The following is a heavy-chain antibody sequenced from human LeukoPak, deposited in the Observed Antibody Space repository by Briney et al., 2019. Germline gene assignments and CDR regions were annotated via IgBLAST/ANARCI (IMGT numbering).Heavy chain of an antibody. J-gene: IGHJ3*02. CDR2: INPSGGST. CDR1: GYTFTSYY. CDR3: ARQPTTVTTKGAFDI. Sequence: ASVKVSCKASGYTFTSYYMHWVRQAPGQGLEWMGIINPSGGSTSYAQKFQGRVTMTRDMSTSTVYMELSSLRSEDTAVYYCARQPTTVTTKGAFDIWGQGTMVTVSS. D-gene: IGHD4-17*01. V-gene: IGHV1-46*01.